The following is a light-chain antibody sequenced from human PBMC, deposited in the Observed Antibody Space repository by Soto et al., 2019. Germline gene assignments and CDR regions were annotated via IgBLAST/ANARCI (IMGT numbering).Light chain of an antibody. J-gene: IGKJ1*01. CDR3: QQYSSHSPT. CDR2: DAS. Sequence: AIQLTQSPSSLSASVGDRVTITCRASQGISSYLAWYQQKPGKAPKLLIYDASSLESGVPSRFSGSGSGTEFTLTISGLQPDDFATYYCQQYSSHSPTFGQGTKVDI. CDR1: QGISSY. V-gene: IGKV1-13*02.